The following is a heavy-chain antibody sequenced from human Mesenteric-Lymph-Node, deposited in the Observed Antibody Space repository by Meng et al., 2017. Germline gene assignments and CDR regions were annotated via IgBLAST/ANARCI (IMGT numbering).Heavy chain of an antibody. CDR3: ARGWGYLDY. CDR2: IYTSGTL. D-gene: IGHD3-16*01. Sequence: SCTVSGGSIYSGSYYWSWIRQPAGKGLEWIGRIYTSGTLNYNPSLKSRVTISVDTSKNQFSLKLSSVTAADTAVYYCARGWGYLDYWGQGTLVTVSS. J-gene: IGHJ4*02. CDR1: GGSIYSGSYY. V-gene: IGHV4-61*02.